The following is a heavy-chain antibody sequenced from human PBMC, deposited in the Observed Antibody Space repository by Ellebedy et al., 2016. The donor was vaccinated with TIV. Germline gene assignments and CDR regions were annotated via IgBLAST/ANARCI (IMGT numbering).Heavy chain of an antibody. Sequence: GESLKISCIASGFSFRSYWMSWVRQAPGKRLEWVANLRQDGDAKYYVDSVKGRFTISRDNAKNSLYLQMNGLMAEDTAVYYCARRGSYGDYAVQVNPWFDPWGQGTLVTVSS. J-gene: IGHJ5*02. CDR2: LRQDGDAK. D-gene: IGHD4-17*01. CDR1: GFSFRSYW. V-gene: IGHV3-7*01. CDR3: ARRGSYGDYAVQVNPWFDP.